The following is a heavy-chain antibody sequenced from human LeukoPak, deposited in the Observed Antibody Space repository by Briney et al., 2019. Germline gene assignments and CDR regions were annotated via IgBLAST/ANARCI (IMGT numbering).Heavy chain of an antibody. CDR1: GFAFSMYW. CDR2: TKPDGSAA. CDR3: ATHSDWRFDF. V-gene: IGHV3-7*01. Sequence: PGGSLRLSCTDSGFAFSMYWMSWVRQAPGKGLEWLASTKPDGSAAIYVDSMKGRFTISRDNAKNSLYLQMNSLTVEDTAVYYCATHSDWRFDFWGQGTLVTVSS. D-gene: IGHD6-19*01. J-gene: IGHJ4*02.